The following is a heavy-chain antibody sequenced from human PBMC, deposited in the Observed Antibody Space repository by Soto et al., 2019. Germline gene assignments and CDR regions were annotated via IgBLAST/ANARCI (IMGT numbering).Heavy chain of an antibody. CDR2: ISWNSGSI. D-gene: IGHD3-3*01. Sequence: PGGSLRLSCAASGFTFDDYAMHWVRQAPGKGLEWVSGISWNSGSIGYADSVKGRFTISRDNAKNSLYLQMNSLRAEDTALYYCAKVITIFGVVIPGDAFDIWGQGTMVTVSS. CDR3: AKVITIFGVVIPGDAFDI. V-gene: IGHV3-9*01. J-gene: IGHJ3*02. CDR1: GFTFDDYA.